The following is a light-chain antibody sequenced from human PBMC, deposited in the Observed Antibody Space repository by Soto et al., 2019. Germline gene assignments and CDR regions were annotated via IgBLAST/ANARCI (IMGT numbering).Light chain of an antibody. J-gene: IGKJ1*01. CDR1: QSISSK. CDR2: GAS. CDR3: QKYDSAPRT. V-gene: IGKV3-15*01. Sequence: EIVMTQSPATLSVSPGERATLSCRASQSISSKLAWYQQKPGQAPRLLIYGASTRATGIPARFSGSGSGTEFTLTISSLQSEDFAVYYCQKYDSAPRTFGQGTKVEIK.